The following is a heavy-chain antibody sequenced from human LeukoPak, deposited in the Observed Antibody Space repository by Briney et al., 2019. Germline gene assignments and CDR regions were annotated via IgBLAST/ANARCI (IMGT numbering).Heavy chain of an antibody. CDR2: ISAYNGNT. CDR1: GYTFTSYG. CDR3: ARDRVYSYGLYYYYGMDV. J-gene: IGHJ6*02. Sequence: GASVKVSCKASGYTFTSYGISWVRQAPGQGLEWMGWISAYNGNTNYAQKLQGRVTMTTDTSTSTAYMELRSLGSDDTAVYYCARDRVYSYGLYYYYGMDVWGQGTSVTVSS. V-gene: IGHV1-18*01. D-gene: IGHD5-18*01.